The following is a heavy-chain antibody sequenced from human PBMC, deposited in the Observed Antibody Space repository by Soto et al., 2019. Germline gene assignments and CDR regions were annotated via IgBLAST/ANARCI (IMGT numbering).Heavy chain of an antibody. V-gene: IGHV3-23*01. J-gene: IGHJ4*02. D-gene: IGHD1-26*01. CDR1: GFTFSAYA. CDR2: ISGSGSRI. CDR3: VKQGLVGTNRPWNDFDY. Sequence: PGGSLRLSCPTSGFTFSAYAMTWVREAPGKGLEWVSVISGSGSRINYADSVKGRFTICRDNSKNTVYLQMNSLRVEETAVYYCVKQGLVGTNRPWNDFDYWAQGTLVTVSS.